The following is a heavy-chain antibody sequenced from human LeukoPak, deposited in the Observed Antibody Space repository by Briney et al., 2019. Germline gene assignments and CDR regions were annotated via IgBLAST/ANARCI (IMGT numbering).Heavy chain of an antibody. V-gene: IGHV1-8*03. CDR3: ARATAQYSSSSSDY. CDR1: GYTFTSYD. D-gene: IGHD6-6*01. J-gene: IGHJ4*02. CDR2: MNPNSGYT. Sequence: GASVKVSCKASGYTFTSYDINWVRQATGQGLEWMGWMNPNSGYTGYAQKFQGRVTITRNTSISTAYMELSSLRSEDAAVYYCARATAQYSSSSSDYWGQGTLVTVSS.